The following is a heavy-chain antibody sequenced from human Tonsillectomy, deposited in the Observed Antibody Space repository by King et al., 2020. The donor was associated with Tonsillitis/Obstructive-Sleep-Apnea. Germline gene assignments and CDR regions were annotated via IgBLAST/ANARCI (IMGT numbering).Heavy chain of an antibody. V-gene: IGHV3-66*01. D-gene: IGHD3-16*01. J-gene: IGHJ4*02. Sequence: QLVQSGGGLVQPGGSLRLSCAASGFTVSSNYMSWVRQAPGKGLEWVSVIYSGGSTYYADSVKGRFTISRDNSKNTLYLQMNSLRAEDTAVYYCARDDRDRYDYMWGSLDYWGQGTLVTVSS. CDR1: GFTVSSNY. CDR2: IYSGGST. CDR3: ARDDRDRYDYMWGSLDY.